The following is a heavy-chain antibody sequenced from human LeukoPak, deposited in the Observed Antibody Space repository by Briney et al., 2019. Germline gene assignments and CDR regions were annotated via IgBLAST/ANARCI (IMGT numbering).Heavy chain of an antibody. J-gene: IGHJ4*02. V-gene: IGHV3-7*01. CDR1: GLTFSSYW. CDR2: IKQDGSEK. Sequence: GGSLTLSCALSGLTFSSYWMTWIRHAPGKGLEWVANIKQDGSEKYYVDSVKGRFTISRDNAKTSLYLQMNSLRAEDTAVYYCARDTGGGYSCYDCWGQGTLVTVSS. D-gene: IGHD5-18*01. CDR3: ARDTGGGYSCYDC.